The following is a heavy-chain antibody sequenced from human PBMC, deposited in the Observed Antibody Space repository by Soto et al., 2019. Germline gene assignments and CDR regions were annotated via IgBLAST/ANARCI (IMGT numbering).Heavy chain of an antibody. Sequence: QVQLQESGPGLVKPSETLSLTCTVSGGSVSSGSYYWSWIRQPPGKGLEWIGYIYYSGSTNYNPSLNRRVTISVDTSKTQFSLKLSSVTAADTAVYYCARSLVATIGNWFDPWGQGTLVTVSS. J-gene: IGHJ5*02. CDR3: ARSLVATIGNWFDP. D-gene: IGHD5-12*01. V-gene: IGHV4-61*01. CDR2: IYYSGST. CDR1: GGSVSSGSYY.